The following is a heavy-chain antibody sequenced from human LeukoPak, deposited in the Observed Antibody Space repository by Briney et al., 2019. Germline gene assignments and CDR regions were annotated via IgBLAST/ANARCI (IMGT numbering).Heavy chain of an antibody. CDR3: ARAVTAAKYFFDC. V-gene: IGHV3-21*01. J-gene: IGHJ4*02. CDR1: GFTLSSYS. Sequence: GGSLRLSCAASGFTLSSYSMSWVRHAPGKGRWWVSSISSSSTYIYYADSVKGRFTISRDNGKNSLYLQMNSLRAEDTAVYYCARAVTAAKYFFDCWGQGTQVTVSS. CDR2: ISSSSTYI. D-gene: IGHD2-15*01.